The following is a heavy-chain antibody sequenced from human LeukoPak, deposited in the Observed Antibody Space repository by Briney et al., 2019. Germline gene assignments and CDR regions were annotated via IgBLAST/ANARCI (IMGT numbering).Heavy chain of an antibody. CDR2: ISSDGSTT. CDR3: VGGAPLDY. Sequence: GGPLKLSLPAPGFNSISTGLNWFRQNEGGGLVWLSRISSDGSTTQYADSVRGRFTISRDNAKNTLDLQMNSLRADDTAVYYCVGGAPLDYWGRGTLVTVSS. CDR1: GFNSISTG. J-gene: IGHJ4*02. V-gene: IGHV3-74*03.